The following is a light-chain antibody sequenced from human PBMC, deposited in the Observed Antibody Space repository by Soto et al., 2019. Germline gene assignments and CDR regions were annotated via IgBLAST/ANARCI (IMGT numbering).Light chain of an antibody. V-gene: IGKV1-16*01. Sequence: QMTKLPFTLSASVGEREERSSRGSHDIKKYLAWYQQRPGEPPELLIYGASTLQSGVASRFSGSGSGTEFTLTISCVLSADLPTRSSEQCNSLPSLLGFGRGTKVDVK. CDR2: GAS. CDR3: EQCNSLPSLLG. J-gene: IGKJ3*01. CDR1: HDIKKY.